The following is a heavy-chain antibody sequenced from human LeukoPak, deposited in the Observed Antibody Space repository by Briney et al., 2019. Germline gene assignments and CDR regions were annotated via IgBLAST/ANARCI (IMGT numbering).Heavy chain of an antibody. CDR3: TREDRRLLNGFYI. J-gene: IGHJ3*02. Sequence: GASVKVSCKASGYTFTGYYIHWVRQAPGQGLDWMGFINPDSGYTNYAQNFQGRVTMTRDTSMNRAYMELSSLRYNDTALYFCTREDRRLLNGFYIWGQGTMVAVSS. V-gene: IGHV1-2*02. CDR2: INPDSGYT. CDR1: GYTFTGYY.